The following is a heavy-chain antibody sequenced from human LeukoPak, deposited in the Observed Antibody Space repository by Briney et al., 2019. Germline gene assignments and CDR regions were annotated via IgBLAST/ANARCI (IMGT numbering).Heavy chain of an antibody. Sequence: GGSLRLSCAASGFTFSSYAMSWVRQAPGQGLEWVSAISGSGGNTYYADSVKGRFTISRDNSKNILYLQMNSLRAEDTAVYYWARNSPRVTWPQPPLFAYWGQGTLVPVPP. V-gene: IGHV3-23*01. CDR2: ISGSGGNT. CDR3: ARNSPRVTWPQPPLFAY. CDR1: GFTFSSYA. D-gene: IGHD5-18*01. J-gene: IGHJ4*02.